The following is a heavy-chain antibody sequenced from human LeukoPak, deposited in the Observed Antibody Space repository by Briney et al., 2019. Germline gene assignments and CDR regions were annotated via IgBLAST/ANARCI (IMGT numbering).Heavy chain of an antibody. J-gene: IGHJ6*03. V-gene: IGHV4-4*09. CDR2: IYTSGST. CDR3: ARSAPYYYYMYV. Sequence: PSETLSLTCTVSGGSISSYYWSWIRQPPGKGLEWIGYIYTSGSTNYNPSLKSRVTISVDTSKNQFSLKLSSVTAADTAVYYCARSAPYYYYMYVWGKGTTVTVSS. CDR1: GGSISSYY.